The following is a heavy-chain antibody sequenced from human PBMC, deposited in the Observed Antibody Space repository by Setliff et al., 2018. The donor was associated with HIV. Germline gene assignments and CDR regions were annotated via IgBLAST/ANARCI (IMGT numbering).Heavy chain of an antibody. Sequence: SETLSLTCTVSGGSISSGSYYWGWIRQPPGKGLQWIGSIYYRGSTYCNPSLKSRVTISVDTSKNQFSLKLRSVTAADTALYYCARGRYRSRWYASDHYYIDVWGKGTTVTVSS. CDR1: GGSISSGSYY. D-gene: IGHD6-13*01. V-gene: IGHV4-39*01. J-gene: IGHJ6*03. CDR2: IYYRGST. CDR3: ARGRYRSRWYASDHYYIDV.